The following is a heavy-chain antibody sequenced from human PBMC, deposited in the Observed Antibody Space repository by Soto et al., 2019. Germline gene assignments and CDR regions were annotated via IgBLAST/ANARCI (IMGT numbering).Heavy chain of an antibody. CDR1: GGSINGHY. CDR2: IFYSGST. CDR3: ARAGSSGWAPDY. D-gene: IGHD6-19*01. Sequence: XASLSLACTVSGGSINGHYWTWIRQPPGKGLEWIGYIFYSGSTNYNPSLKGRVTISVDTSKNQSSLKLSSVTAADTAVYYCARAGSSGWAPDYWGPGTLVTVSS. V-gene: IGHV4-59*11. J-gene: IGHJ4*02.